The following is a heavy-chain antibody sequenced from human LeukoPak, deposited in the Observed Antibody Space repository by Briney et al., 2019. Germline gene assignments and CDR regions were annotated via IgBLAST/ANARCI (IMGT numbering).Heavy chain of an antibody. CDR2: INPNSGGT. CDR1: GYTFTGYF. Sequence: ASVKVSCKASGYTFTGYFMHWVRQAPGQGLEWMGWINPNSGGTNYAQKFQGSVTMTRDTSISTAYMELSRLRSEDTAVYYCARRGSSVGGIYYSFDYWGQGTLVTVSS. J-gene: IGHJ4*02. D-gene: IGHD1-26*01. CDR3: ARRGSSVGGIYYSFDY. V-gene: IGHV1-2*02.